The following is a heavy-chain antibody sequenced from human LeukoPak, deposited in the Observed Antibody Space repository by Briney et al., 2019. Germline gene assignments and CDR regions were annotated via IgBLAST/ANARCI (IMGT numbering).Heavy chain of an antibody. D-gene: IGHD4-17*01. CDR3: ARSAESDYDYGDQGDAFDI. V-gene: IGHV1-46*01. CDR1: GYTFTSYY. CDR2: INPSGGST. Sequence: ASVKVSCKASGYTFTSYYMHWVRQAPGQGLEWMGIINPSGGSTSYVQKFQGRVTMTRDTSTSTVYMELSSLRSEDTAVYYCARSAESDYDYGDQGDAFDIWGQGTMVTVSS. J-gene: IGHJ3*02.